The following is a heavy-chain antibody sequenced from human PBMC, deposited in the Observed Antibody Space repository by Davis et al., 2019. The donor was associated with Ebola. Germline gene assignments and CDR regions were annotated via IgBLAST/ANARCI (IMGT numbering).Heavy chain of an antibody. V-gene: IGHV4-34*01. CDR2: INHSGST. CDR3: ARGYLGYCSSTSCYAGFLY. D-gene: IGHD2-2*01. Sequence: PGGSLRLSCAVYGGSFSGYYWSWIRQPPGKGLEWIGEINHSGSTNYNPSLKSRVTISVDTSKNQFSLKLSSVTAADTAVYYCARGYLGYCSSTSCYAGFLYWGQGTLVTVSS. CDR1: GGSFSGYY. J-gene: IGHJ4*02.